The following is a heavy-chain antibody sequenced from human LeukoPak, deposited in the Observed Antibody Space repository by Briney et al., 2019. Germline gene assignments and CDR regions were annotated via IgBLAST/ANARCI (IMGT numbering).Heavy chain of an antibody. CDR2: INPNSGGT. J-gene: IGHJ4*02. CDR1: GYTFTGYY. D-gene: IGHD2-2*01. CDR3: AGGRTDIVVVAATLRNYYFDY. Sequence: ASVKVSCKASGYTFTGYYMHWVRQAPGQGLEWMGWINPNSGGTNYAQKFQGRVTMTRDTSISTAYMELSRLRSEDTALYYCAGGRTDIVVVAATLRNYYFDYWGQGTLVTVSS. V-gene: IGHV1-2*02.